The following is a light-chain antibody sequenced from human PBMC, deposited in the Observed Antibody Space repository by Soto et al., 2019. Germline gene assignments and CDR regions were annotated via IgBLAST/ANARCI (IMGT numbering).Light chain of an antibody. CDR3: QQYYTPPPWT. Sequence: DIVMTQSPDSLAVSLGERATINCKSSQSVLYSSNNKNHLAWYQQKAGQPPKLIIYWASTRESGVPDRFSGSGSGTEFTLTISSLHAEDVAVYFCQQYYTPPPWTFGQGTKVEIK. CDR2: WAS. V-gene: IGKV4-1*01. J-gene: IGKJ1*01. CDR1: QSVLYSSNNKNH.